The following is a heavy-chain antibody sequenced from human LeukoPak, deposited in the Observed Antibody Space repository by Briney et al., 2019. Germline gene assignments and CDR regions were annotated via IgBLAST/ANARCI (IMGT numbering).Heavy chain of an antibody. D-gene: IGHD6-13*01. CDR3: ARDIAPAGLFFDY. CDR2: IKYDGSEK. Sequence: GGSLRLSCAASGFTLSSYWMSWVRQAPGKGREWVANIKYDGSEKDYVDSVKGRFTISRDNAKNSLYLQMNSLRAEDTAVYYCARDIAPAGLFFDYWAQGTLVTVSS. J-gene: IGHJ4*02. CDR1: GFTLSSYW. V-gene: IGHV3-7*01.